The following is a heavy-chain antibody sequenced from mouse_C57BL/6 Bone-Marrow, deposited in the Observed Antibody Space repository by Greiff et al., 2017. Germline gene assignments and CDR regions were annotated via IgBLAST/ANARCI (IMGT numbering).Heavy chain of an antibody. CDR3: ARTGTGSYAMDY. V-gene: IGHV1-61*01. CDR1: GYTFTSYW. J-gene: IGHJ4*01. D-gene: IGHD4-1*01. CDR2: IYPSDSET. Sequence: QVQLQQSGAELVRPGSSVKLSCKASGYTFTSYWMDWVKQRPGQGLEWIGNIYPSDSETHYNQKFKDKATLTVDKSSSTAYMQLSSLTSEDSAVYYCARTGTGSYAMDYWGQGTSVTVSS.